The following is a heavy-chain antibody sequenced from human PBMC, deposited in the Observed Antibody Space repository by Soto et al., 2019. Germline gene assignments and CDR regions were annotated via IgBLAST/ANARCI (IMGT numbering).Heavy chain of an antibody. J-gene: IGHJ6*02. CDR3: AKGIDCSGGSCYYYYGMDV. V-gene: IGHV3-23*01. CDR1: GFTFSSYA. CDR2: ISGSGGST. Sequence: GGSLRLSCAASGFTFSSYAMSWVRQAPGKGLEWVSAISGSGGSTYYADSVKGRFTISRDNSKNTLYLQMNSLRAEDTAVYYCAKGIDCSGGSCYYYYGMDVWGQGTTVTVSS. D-gene: IGHD2-15*01.